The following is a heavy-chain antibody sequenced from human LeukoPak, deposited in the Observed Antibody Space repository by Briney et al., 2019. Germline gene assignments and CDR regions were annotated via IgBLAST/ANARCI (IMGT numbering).Heavy chain of an antibody. Sequence: SETLSRNCAVYGGSFSGYYWSWIRQPPGKGLEWIGEINHSGSTNYNPSLKSRVTISVDTSKNQFSLKLSSVTAADTAVYYCARGAMAVYWGQGTLVTVSS. D-gene: IGHD5-18*01. CDR3: ARGAMAVY. J-gene: IGHJ4*02. CDR1: GGSFSGYY. V-gene: IGHV4-34*01. CDR2: INHSGST.